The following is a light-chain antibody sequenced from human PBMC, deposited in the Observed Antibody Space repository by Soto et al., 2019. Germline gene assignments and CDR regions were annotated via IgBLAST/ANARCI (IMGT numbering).Light chain of an antibody. CDR1: QGIRND. CDR3: LQDYDYPLT. CDR2: AAS. V-gene: IGKV1-6*01. J-gene: IGKJ1*01. Sequence: AIQMTQSPSSLSASVGDSVTITCRASQGIRNDLGWYQQKPGKAPKLLIYAASNLQDGVPSRFSGSGSGTDFTLTISTLQAEDFATYYCLQDYDYPLTFGQGTKVEI.